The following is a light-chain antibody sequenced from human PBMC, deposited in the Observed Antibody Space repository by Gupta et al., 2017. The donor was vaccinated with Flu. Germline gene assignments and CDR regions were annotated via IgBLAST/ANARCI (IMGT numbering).Light chain of an antibody. V-gene: IGLV4-60*03. J-gene: IGLJ3*02. CDR1: SGHSGYV. CDR2: VEGSGTY. CDR3: ETWDSDTRV. Sequence: QPVLTQSSSASASLGSSVRLTCTLSSGHSGYVIAWHQQQPGKAPQYLMKVEGSGTYNKGSGVPDRFSGSSSGAECYLSISNLQSDDEADYYCETWDSDTRVFGGGTRLTVL.